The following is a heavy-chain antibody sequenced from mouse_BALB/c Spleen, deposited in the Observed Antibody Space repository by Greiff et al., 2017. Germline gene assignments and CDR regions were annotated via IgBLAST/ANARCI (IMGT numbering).Heavy chain of an antibody. CDR2: IYPSDSYT. V-gene: IGHV1-69*02. J-gene: IGHJ2*01. CDR1: GYTFTSYW. Sequence: QVQLQQPGAELVRPGASVKLSCKASGYTFTSYWINWVKQRPGQGLEWIGNIYPSDSYTNYNQKFKDKATLTVDKSSSTAYMQLSSPTSEDSAVYYCTRSRSDYWGQGTTLTVSS. CDR3: TRSRSDY.